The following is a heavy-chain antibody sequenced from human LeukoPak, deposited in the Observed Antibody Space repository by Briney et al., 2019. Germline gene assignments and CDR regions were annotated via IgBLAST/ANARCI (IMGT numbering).Heavy chain of an antibody. CDR2: IYTGGTT. CDR3: ANYGDYQYFDY. V-gene: IGHV3-66*01. Sequence: GGSLRLSCAASGFTVSSNSMSWVRQAPGKGLVWVSVIYTGGTTYYADSVKGRFTISRDNSKNTLYLQMNSLKTDDTAVYYCANYGDYQYFDYWGQGTPVTVSS. J-gene: IGHJ4*02. CDR1: GFTVSSNS. D-gene: IGHD4-17*01.